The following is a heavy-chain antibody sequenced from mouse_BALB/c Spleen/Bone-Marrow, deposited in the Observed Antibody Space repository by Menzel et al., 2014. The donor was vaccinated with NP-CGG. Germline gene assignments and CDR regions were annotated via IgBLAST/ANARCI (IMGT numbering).Heavy chain of an antibody. V-gene: IGHV4-1*02. CDR1: GFDFSRYW. CDR3: ARRGLGRWYFDV. D-gene: IGHD4-1*01. CDR2: INPDSNTI. Sequence: EVKVEESGGGLVQPGGSLKLSCAASGFDFSRYWMSWVRQAPGKGLEWIGEINPDSNTINYTPSLKDKFIISRDNAKNTLYLQMSKVRSEDTALYYCARRGLGRWYFDVWGAGTTVTVSS. J-gene: IGHJ1*01.